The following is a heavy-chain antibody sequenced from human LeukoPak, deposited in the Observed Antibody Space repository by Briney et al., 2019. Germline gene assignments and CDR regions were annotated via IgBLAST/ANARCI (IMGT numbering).Heavy chain of an antibody. CDR1: GFTFSSYS. Sequence: GGSLRLSCAASGFTFSSYSMNWVRQAPGKGLEWVSYISSSSSTKYYAGSVKGRFTISRDNAKNSLYLQMNSLRAEDTAVYYCARSNWNYDHYYYYYYMDVWGKGTTVTVSS. J-gene: IGHJ6*03. CDR3: ARSNWNYDHYYYYYYMDV. D-gene: IGHD1-7*01. V-gene: IGHV3-48*01. CDR2: ISSSSSTK.